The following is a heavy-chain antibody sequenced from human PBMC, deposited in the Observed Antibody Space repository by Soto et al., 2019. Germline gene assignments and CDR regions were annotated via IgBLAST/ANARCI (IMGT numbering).Heavy chain of an antibody. J-gene: IGHJ6*03. D-gene: IGHD1-26*01. CDR3: AKDAQELHYYYYYYMDV. CDR1: GFTFSSYA. V-gene: IGHV3-23*01. Sequence: GGSLRLSCAASGFTFSSYAMSWVRQAPGKGLEWVSAISGSGGSTYYADSVKGRFTISRDNSKNTLYLQMNSLRAEDTAVYYCAKDAQELHYYYYYYMDVWGKGTTVTVSS. CDR2: ISGSGGST.